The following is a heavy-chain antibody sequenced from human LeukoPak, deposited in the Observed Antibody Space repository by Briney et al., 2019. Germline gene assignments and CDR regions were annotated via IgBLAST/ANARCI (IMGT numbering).Heavy chain of an antibody. Sequence: SVKVSCKASGGTFSSYAISWVRQAPGQGLEWMGGIIPIFGTANYAQKFQGRVTITADESTSTAYMELSSLRSEDTAVYYCARTLWFGELFLYFGYWGQGTLVTVSS. D-gene: IGHD3-10*01. CDR1: GGTFSSYA. V-gene: IGHV1-69*13. CDR2: IIPIFGTA. J-gene: IGHJ4*02. CDR3: ARTLWFGELFLYFGY.